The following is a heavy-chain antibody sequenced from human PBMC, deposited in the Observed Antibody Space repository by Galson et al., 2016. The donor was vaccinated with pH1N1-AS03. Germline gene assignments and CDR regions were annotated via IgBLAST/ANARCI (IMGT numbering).Heavy chain of an antibody. Sequence: LRLSCAVSGFRFDDYAMHWVRQAPGKGLEWVSSISWNSNKIDYADSVKGRFTISRDSAKNSLNLRMNSLRAEDTALYYCIKGGAASADFFDIWGQGTMVTVSS. V-gene: IGHV3-9*01. CDR2: ISWNSNKI. CDR1: GFRFDDYA. D-gene: IGHD3/OR15-3a*01. CDR3: IKGGAASADFFDI. J-gene: IGHJ3*02.